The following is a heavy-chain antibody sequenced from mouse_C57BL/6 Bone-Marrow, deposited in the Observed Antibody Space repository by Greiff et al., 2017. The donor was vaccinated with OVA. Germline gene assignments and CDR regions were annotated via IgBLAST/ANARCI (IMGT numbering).Heavy chain of an antibody. D-gene: IGHD2-4*01. J-gene: IGHJ4*01. CDR2: IYPRSGNT. Sequence: VKLQESGAELARPGASVKLSCKASGYTFTSYGISWVKQRTGQGLEWIGEIYPRSGNTYYNEKFKGKATLTADKSSSTAYMELRSLTSEDSAVYFCARGNYDHYAMDYWGQGTSVTVSS. CDR3: ARGNYDHYAMDY. CDR1: GYTFTSYG. V-gene: IGHV1-81*01.